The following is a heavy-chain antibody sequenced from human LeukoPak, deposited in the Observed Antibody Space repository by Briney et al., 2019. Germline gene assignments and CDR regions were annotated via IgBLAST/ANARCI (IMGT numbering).Heavy chain of an antibody. J-gene: IGHJ4*02. D-gene: IGHD3-22*01. V-gene: IGHV1-69*04. Sequence: GASVKVSYKASGGTFSSYAINWVRQAPGQGLEWMGRIIPILGIAHYAQKFQGRVTITADKSTSTAYMELSSLRSEDTAVYYCAREDVRDYYDSSGYDPFDYWGQGTLVTVSS. CDR2: IIPILGIA. CDR1: GGTFSSYA. CDR3: AREDVRDYYDSSGYDPFDY.